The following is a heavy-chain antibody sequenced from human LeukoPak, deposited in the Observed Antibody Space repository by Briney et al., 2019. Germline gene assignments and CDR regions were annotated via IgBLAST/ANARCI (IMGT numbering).Heavy chain of an antibody. CDR2: IYPGDSDT. V-gene: IGHV5-51*01. Sequence: GESLKISCKGSGYSFTSYWIGWVRQMPGKGLEWMGIIYPGDSDTRYSPSFQGQVTISADKSISTAYLQWSSLKASDTAMYYCARHPGWLQLDNGMDVWGQGTTVTVSS. CDR3: ARHPGWLQLDNGMDV. J-gene: IGHJ6*02. D-gene: IGHD5-24*01. CDR1: GYSFTSYW.